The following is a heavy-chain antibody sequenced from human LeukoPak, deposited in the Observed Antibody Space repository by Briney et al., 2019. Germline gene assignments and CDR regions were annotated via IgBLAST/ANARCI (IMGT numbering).Heavy chain of an antibody. Sequence: ASAKVSCKASGYTFTSYGISWVRQAPGQGLERMGWISAYNGNTNYAQKLQGRVTMTTDTSTSTAYMELRSLRSDDTAVYYCARDPATYNWNDVDYFDYWGQGTLVTVSS. V-gene: IGHV1-18*01. CDR1: GYTFTSYG. CDR3: ARDPATYNWNDVDYFDY. J-gene: IGHJ4*02. CDR2: ISAYNGNT. D-gene: IGHD1-1*01.